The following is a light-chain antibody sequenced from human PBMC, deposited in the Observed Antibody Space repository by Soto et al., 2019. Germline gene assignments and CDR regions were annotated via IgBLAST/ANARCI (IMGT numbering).Light chain of an antibody. CDR1: QSVSSNY. J-gene: IGKJ1*01. Sequence: EVVLTQSPGTLSLSPGERATLSCRASQSVSSNYLAWCQQKPGQAPRLLIYGASSRATGILDRFSGSGSGTDFTLTISRLEPEDFAVYYCQQYGSSPWTFGQGTKVEIK. CDR3: QQYGSSPWT. V-gene: IGKV3-20*01. CDR2: GAS.